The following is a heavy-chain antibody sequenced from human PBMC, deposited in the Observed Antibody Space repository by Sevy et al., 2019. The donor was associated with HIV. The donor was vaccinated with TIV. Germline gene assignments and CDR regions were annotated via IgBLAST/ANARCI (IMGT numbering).Heavy chain of an antibody. Sequence: SETLSLTCTVSGGSISSSSYYWGWIRRPPGKGLEWIGSIYYSGSTYYNPSLRSRVTISVDTSKNQFSLKLSSVTAAETAVYYCARMAYDFWGGYYIVTPGWYFDLWGRGTLVTVSS. CDR2: IYYSGST. D-gene: IGHD3-3*01. CDR3: ARMAYDFWGGYYIVTPGWYFDL. V-gene: IGHV4-39*01. J-gene: IGHJ2*01. CDR1: GGSISSSSYY.